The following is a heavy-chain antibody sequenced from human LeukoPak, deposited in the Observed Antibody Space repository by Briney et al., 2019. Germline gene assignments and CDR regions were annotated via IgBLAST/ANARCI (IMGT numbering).Heavy chain of an antibody. Sequence: SETLSLTCTVSGGSISSYYWSWIRQPPGEGLEWIGYIYYSGSTNYNPSLKSRVTISVDTSKNQFSLKLSSVTAADTAVYYCARDGANGLIRGVGYNWFDPWGQGTLVTVSS. CDR2: IYYSGST. J-gene: IGHJ5*02. D-gene: IGHD3-10*01. V-gene: IGHV4-59*12. CDR1: GGSISSYY. CDR3: ARDGANGLIRGVGYNWFDP.